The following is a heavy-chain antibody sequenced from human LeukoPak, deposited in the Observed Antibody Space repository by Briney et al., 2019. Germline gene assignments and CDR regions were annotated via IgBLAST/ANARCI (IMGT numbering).Heavy chain of an antibody. Sequence: GGSLRLSCAASGFTFSSYWMSWVRQAPGKGLEWVANIKQDGSEKYYVDSVKGRFTIPRDNAKNSLYLQMNSLRAEDTAVYYCARDDDYGGNGAFDIWGQGTMVTVSS. CDR2: IKQDGSEK. CDR3: ARDDDYGGNGAFDI. D-gene: IGHD4-23*01. J-gene: IGHJ3*02. CDR1: GFTFSSYW. V-gene: IGHV3-7*01.